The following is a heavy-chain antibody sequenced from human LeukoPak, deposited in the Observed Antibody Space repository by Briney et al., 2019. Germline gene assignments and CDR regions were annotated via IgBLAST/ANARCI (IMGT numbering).Heavy chain of an antibody. J-gene: IGHJ4*02. D-gene: IGHD2-15*01. CDR3: ARDQARYCSGGSCYVGPY. V-gene: IGHV1-18*01. CDR2: ISAYNGNT. CDR1: GYTFTSYG. Sequence: ASVKVSCKASGYTFTSYGISWVRQAPGQGLEWMGWISAYNGNTNYAQKLQGRVTMTTDTSTNTAYMELRSLRSDDTAVYYCARDQARYCSGGSCYVGPYWGQGTLVTVSS.